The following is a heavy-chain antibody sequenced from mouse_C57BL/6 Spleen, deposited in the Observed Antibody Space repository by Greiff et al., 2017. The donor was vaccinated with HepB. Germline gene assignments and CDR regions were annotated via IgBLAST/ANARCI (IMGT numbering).Heavy chain of an antibody. CDR3: ARSFYDYDVRVYAMDY. J-gene: IGHJ4*01. D-gene: IGHD2-4*01. V-gene: IGHV1-81*01. CDR1: GYTFTSYG. CDR2: IYPRSGNT. Sequence: VQLQQSGAELARPGASVKLSCKASGYTFTSYGISWVKQRTGQGLEWIGEIYPRSGNTYYNEKFKGKATLTADKSSSTAYMELRSLTSEDSAVYFCARSFYDYDVRVYAMDYWGQGTSVTVSS.